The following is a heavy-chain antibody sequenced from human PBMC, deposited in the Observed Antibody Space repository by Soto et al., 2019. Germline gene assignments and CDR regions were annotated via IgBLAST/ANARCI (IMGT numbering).Heavy chain of an antibody. CDR3: AREAASDPSFYYHYMDV. CDR2: MNPDSGNT. CDR1: GYTFSNYN. J-gene: IGHJ6*03. D-gene: IGHD3-10*01. Sequence: ASVKVSCKASGYTFSNYNIIWVRQASGQGLEWMGWMNPDSGNTGYAEKFQGRVTMTRNSSISTAYMELSGLRSEDTAVYYCAREAASDPSFYYHYMDVWGKGTTVTVSS. V-gene: IGHV1-8*01.